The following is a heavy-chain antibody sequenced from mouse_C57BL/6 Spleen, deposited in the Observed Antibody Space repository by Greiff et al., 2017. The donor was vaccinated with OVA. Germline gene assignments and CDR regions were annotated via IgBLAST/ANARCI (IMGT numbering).Heavy chain of an antibody. CDR1: GFSLTSYG. Sequence: VKLVESGPGLVQPSQSLSITCTVSGFSLTSYGVHWVRQSPGKGLEWLGVIWSGGSTDYNAAFMSRLSITKDNSKSQVFFKMNSLQADDTAIDYCAKSYYYGSSSFAYWGQGTLVTVSA. V-gene: IGHV2-5*01. J-gene: IGHJ3*01. D-gene: IGHD1-1*01. CDR3: AKSYYYGSSSFAY. CDR2: IWSGGST.